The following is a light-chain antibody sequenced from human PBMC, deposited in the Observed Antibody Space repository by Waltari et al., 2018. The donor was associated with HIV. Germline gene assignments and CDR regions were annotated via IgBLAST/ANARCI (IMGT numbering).Light chain of an antibody. CDR1: HTVSRSY. CDR2: GAS. V-gene: IGKV3-20*01. Sequence: EIVLTQSPGTLSLSPGERATLSCSASHTVSRSYLAWYQQKPGQAPRLLIDGASSRATGIPDRFSGSGSGTDFTLTISRLEPEDFAVYYCQQFGTSRYTFGRGTNLEIK. J-gene: IGKJ2*01. CDR3: QQFGTSRYT.